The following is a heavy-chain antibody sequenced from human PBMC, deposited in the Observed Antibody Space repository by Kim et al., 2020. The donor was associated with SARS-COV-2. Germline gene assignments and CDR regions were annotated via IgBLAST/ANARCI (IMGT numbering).Heavy chain of an antibody. D-gene: IGHD6-13*01. CDR3: ARGDYIPAAATDY. CDR1: RFTFSSYA. J-gene: IGHJ4*02. CDR2: ISFDGSNQ. V-gene: IGHV3-30*04. Sequence: GGSLRLSCAASRFTFSSYAMHWVRQAPGKGLEWVAVISFDGSNQFYADSVKGRFTISRDNSKNTLYLQMNSLRAEDTAVYYCARGDYIPAAATDYWGQGTLVTVSS.